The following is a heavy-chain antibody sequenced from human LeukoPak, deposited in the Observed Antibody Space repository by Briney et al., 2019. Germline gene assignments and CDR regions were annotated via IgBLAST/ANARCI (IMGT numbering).Heavy chain of an antibody. CDR3: AKEGRSLQTY. J-gene: IGHJ4*02. Sequence: GGSLRLSCAASGFMFSGNWMSWVRLAPGKGLEWVANIKEDGTETYYVDSVKGRFTISRDNAKNSLYLQMNSLRVEDTAVYYCAKEGRSLQTYWGQGTLVTVSS. V-gene: IGHV3-7*03. D-gene: IGHD5-24*01. CDR2: IKEDGTET. CDR1: GFMFSGNW.